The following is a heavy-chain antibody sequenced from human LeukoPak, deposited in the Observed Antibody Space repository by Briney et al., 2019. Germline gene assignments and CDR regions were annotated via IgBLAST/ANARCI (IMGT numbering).Heavy chain of an antibody. CDR3: ARDPAHNYGDYGYFDS. D-gene: IGHD4-17*01. V-gene: IGHV3-21*01. Sequence: PGGSLRLSCAASGFTFSSYDMTWVRQVPGKGLQWVSSISSTSSYIYYADSVKGRFTISRGNAKNSLYLQMHSLRAEDAAVYYCARDPAHNYGDYGYFDSWGQGTLVTVSS. CDR1: GFTFSSYD. CDR2: ISSTSSYI. J-gene: IGHJ4*02.